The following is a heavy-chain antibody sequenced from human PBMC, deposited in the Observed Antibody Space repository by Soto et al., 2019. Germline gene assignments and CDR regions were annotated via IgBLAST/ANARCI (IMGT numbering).Heavy chain of an antibody. CDR3: ARGSIAAAGNRGTKTYGMDV. V-gene: IGHV3-21*03. CDR2: ISSSSSYI. CDR1: GFTFSSYS. J-gene: IGHJ6*02. Sequence: GGSLRLSCAASGFTFSSYSMNWVRTAPGKGLEGVSSISSSSSYIYYADSVKGRFTISRDNAKNSRDLQMNILRAEDTAVYYCARGSIAAAGNRGTKTYGMDVWGQGTTVTVSS. D-gene: IGHD6-13*01.